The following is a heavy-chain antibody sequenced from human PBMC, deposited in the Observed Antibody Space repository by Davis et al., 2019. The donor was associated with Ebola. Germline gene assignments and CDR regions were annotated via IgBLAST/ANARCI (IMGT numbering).Heavy chain of an antibody. J-gene: IGHJ4*02. Sequence: SETLSLTCTVPGGSISSYYWRWIRQPPGKGLEWIGYIYYSGSTNYNPSLKSRVTISVDTSKNQFSLKLSSVTAADTAVYYCARVPSTFGGVIDRLDYWGQGTLVTVSS. CDR1: GGSISSYY. V-gene: IGHV4-59*01. D-gene: IGHD3-16*02. CDR2: IYYSGST. CDR3: ARVPSTFGGVIDRLDY.